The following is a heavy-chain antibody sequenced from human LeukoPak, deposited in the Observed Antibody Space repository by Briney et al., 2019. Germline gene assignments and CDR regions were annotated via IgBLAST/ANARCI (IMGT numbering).Heavy chain of an antibody. J-gene: IGHJ4*02. CDR3: AREIGSGYCSSTSCPESY. D-gene: IGHD2-2*01. V-gene: IGHV4-30-2*01. CDR1: GGSISSGGYY. Sequence: PSQTLSLTCTVSGGSISSGGYYWSWIRQPPGKGLEWIGYIYHSGSTYYNPSLKSRVTISVDRSKNQSSLKLSSVTAADTAVYYCAREIGSGYCSSTSCPESYWGQGTLVTVSS. CDR2: IYHSGST.